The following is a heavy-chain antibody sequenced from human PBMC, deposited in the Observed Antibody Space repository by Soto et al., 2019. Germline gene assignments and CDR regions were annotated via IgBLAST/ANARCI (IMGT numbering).Heavy chain of an antibody. V-gene: IGHV1-18*01. CDR2: VSAYNRNT. CDR3: ARERRWEPLLY. CDR1: GYTFSNYG. Sequence: QVQLVQSGPEVKKPGASVKVSCKGSGYTFSNYGVTWVRQAPGQGLERLGWVSAYNRNTDYAQKFEDRATMTIDTSTNTAYLELRGLTTDATAVYYCARERRWEPLLYWGQGPL. D-gene: IGHD1-26*01. J-gene: IGHJ4*02.